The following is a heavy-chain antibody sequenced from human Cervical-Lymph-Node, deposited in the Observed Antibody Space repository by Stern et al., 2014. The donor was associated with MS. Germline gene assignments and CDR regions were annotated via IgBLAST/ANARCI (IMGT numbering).Heavy chain of an antibody. V-gene: IGHV3-9*01. CDR2: IRWNSNNI. Sequence: VQLVESGGGSVQPGRSLRLSCAASGFPFDGCAMHWVRQAPGKGLEWVSGIRWNSNNIGYADSVRGRFTISRDNAKNSLYLQMNGLRPEDTALYYCAKDISERHYYFDSWGEGTLVTVSS. CDR1: GFPFDGCA. D-gene: IGHD3-16*02. CDR3: AKDISERHYYFDS. J-gene: IGHJ4*02.